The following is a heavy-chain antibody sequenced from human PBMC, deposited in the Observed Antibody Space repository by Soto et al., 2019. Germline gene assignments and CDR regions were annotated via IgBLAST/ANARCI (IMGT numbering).Heavy chain of an antibody. J-gene: IGHJ4*02. V-gene: IGHV3-20*01. Sequence: EVQLVESGGGVVRPGGSLRLSCAASGFTFDDYGMSWVRQAPRKGLEWVSGINWNGGSTGYADSVKGRFTISRDNAKNSMYLQMNSLRAEDTALYQCARERGEGTAMAHFDYWGQGTLVTVSS. CDR3: ARERGEGTAMAHFDY. D-gene: IGHD5-18*01. CDR1: GFTFDDYG. CDR2: INWNGGST.